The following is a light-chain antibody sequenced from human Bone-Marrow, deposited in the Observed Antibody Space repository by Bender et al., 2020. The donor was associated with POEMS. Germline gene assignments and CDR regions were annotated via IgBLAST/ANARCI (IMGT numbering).Light chain of an antibody. CDR2: END. J-gene: IGLJ3*02. Sequence: QSVLTQPPSVSAAPGQKVTISCSGSSSNIGNNYVSWYQQLPGTAPKLLIYENDKRPLGIPDRFSGSKSGTSASLAITGLQAEDEGDYYCQSYDNSLGGWVFGGGTKLTVL. CDR3: QSYDNSLGGWV. CDR1: SSNIGNNY. V-gene: IGLV1-51*02.